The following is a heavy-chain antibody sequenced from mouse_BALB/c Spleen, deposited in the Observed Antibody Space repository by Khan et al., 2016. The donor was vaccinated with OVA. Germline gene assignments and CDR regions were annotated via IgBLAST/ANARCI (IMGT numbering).Heavy chain of an antibody. Sequence: VQLVESGAELVRPGVSVKISCKGSGYTFTDYAMHWVKQSHAESLEWIGVISTYYGDGSYNQKFKGKATMTVDKYYSTAYMELARLTSEDSAIYYCARNYFGTRNAMDYWGQGTSVTVSS. V-gene: IGHV1S137*01. CDR2: ISTYYGDG. CDR1: GYTFTDYA. CDR3: ARNYFGTRNAMDY. J-gene: IGHJ4*01. D-gene: IGHD1-1*01.